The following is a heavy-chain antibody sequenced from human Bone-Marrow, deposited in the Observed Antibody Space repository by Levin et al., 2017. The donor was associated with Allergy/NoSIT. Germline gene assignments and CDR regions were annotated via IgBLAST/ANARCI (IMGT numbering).Heavy chain of an antibody. Sequence: KPGGSLRLSCKVSGYSLTGLSIHWVRQAPGKGLEWMGGFNPEDGETLYAQNLQGRVRMTEDTSSDTAYMELSSLRSEDTALYFCVAVHKGAGSYYMVLFDSWGQGTLVTVSS. D-gene: IGHD3-10*01. CDR3: VAVHKGAGSYYMVLFDS. CDR1: GYSLTGLS. V-gene: IGHV1-24*01. J-gene: IGHJ4*02. CDR2: FNPEDGET.